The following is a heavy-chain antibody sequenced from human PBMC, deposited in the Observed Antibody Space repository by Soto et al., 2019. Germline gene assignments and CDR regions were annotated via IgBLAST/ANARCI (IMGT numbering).Heavy chain of an antibody. CDR3: ARGRYCLTGRCFPNWFDS. CDR1: GDSISNLDYF. Sequence: SETLSLTCSVSGDSISNLDYFWAWIRQPPGQALEYIGYIYKSATTYYNPSFESRVAISVDTSKSRFSLNVTSVTAADTAVYFCARGRYCLTGRCFPNWFDSWGQGALVTVSS. CDR2: IYKSATT. D-gene: IGHD7-27*01. V-gene: IGHV4-30-4*01. J-gene: IGHJ5*01.